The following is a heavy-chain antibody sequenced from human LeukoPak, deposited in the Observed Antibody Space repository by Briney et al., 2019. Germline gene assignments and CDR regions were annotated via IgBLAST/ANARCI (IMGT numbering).Heavy chain of an antibody. J-gene: IGHJ4*02. CDR3: AGDTTAYFDC. CDR1: GFTFSSNY. D-gene: IGHD2/OR15-2a*01. Sequence: GGSLRLSCTVSGFTFSSNYMAWVRQAPGKGLEWVSVIYAGGNTYYADSVKGRFTISRDNSKNTLYLQMSSLGVEDTAVYYCAGDTTAYFDCWGQGTLVTVSS. V-gene: IGHV3-53*01. CDR2: IYAGGNT.